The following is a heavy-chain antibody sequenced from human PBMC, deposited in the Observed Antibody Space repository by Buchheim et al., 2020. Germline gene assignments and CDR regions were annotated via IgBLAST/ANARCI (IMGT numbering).Heavy chain of an antibody. Sequence: EVQLVESGGGLVQPGGSLRLSCAVSDFSFSNAWMNWVRQAPGKGLEWVGRIKNKAGGATTDYGAPAKGRFTISREDSKNTLYLQMNSLITEDTAVYYCTTDYFWRPFDYWGQGTL. D-gene: IGHD2/OR15-2a*01. CDR3: TTDYFWRPFDY. CDR2: IKNKAGGATT. V-gene: IGHV3-15*07. CDR1: DFSFSNAW. J-gene: IGHJ4*02.